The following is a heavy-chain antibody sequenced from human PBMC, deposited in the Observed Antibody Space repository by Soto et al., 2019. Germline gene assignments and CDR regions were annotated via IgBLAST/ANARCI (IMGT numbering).Heavy chain of an antibody. CDR1: GFTFSSHD. J-gene: IGHJ4*02. V-gene: IGHV3-30*18. CDR3: AKEGNDFGDYIIDY. Sequence: QVQLVESGGGVVQPGRSLRLSCAASGFTFSSHDMYWVRQAPAKGLEWVATITYDGTNKNYGDSVKGRLTISRDNSKNTLYLHMNSLRAEDTAVYYCAKEGNDFGDYIIDYWGQGTLVTVSS. D-gene: IGHD4-17*01. CDR2: ITYDGTNK.